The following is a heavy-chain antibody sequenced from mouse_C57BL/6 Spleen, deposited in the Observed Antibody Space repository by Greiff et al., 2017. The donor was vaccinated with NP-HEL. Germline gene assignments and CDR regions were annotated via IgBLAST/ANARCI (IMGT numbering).Heavy chain of an antibody. CDR1: GYTFTEYT. D-gene: IGHD3-2*02. V-gene: IGHV1-62-2*01. Sequence: QVHVKQSGAELVKPGASVKLSCKASGYTFTEYTIHWVKQRSGQGLEWIGWFYPGSGSIKYNEKFKDKATLTADKSSSTVYMELSRLTSEDSAVYVCARHEVNSSGFAWFAYWGQGTLVTVSA. CDR2: FYPGSGSI. J-gene: IGHJ3*01. CDR3: ARHEVNSSGFAWFAY.